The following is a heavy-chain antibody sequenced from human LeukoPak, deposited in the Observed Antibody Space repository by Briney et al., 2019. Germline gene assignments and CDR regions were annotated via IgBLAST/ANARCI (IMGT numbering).Heavy chain of an antibody. V-gene: IGHV3-23*01. CDR3: GKTTAGYSSGQKPAWPVDY. CDR1: GFTFGSFA. J-gene: IGHJ4*02. D-gene: IGHD5-18*01. Sequence: GGSLRLSCEASGFTFGSFAMYWVRQASGKGLDWIAGIFGSGGSPHYADSVKGRFTISRDNSKNTVYLQINSLRAEDTAVYYCGKTTAGYSSGQKPAWPVDYWGQGTLVTVSS. CDR2: IFGSGGSP.